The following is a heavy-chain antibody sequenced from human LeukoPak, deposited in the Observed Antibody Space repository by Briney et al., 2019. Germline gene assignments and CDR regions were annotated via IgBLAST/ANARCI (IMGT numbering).Heavy chain of an antibody. CDR1: GGSMFSYY. V-gene: IGHV4-4*08. D-gene: IGHD3-16*01. CDR2: IYSSGIT. Sequence: PSETLSLTCSVSGGSMFSYYWNWIRQPPGKGLEWIGYIYSSGITNYNPSLRSRGTISVATSRNQFSLRLTSVTAEDTAICYCARRAYYDSSGFHPTSGYFDLWGRGTLVTVPS. J-gene: IGHJ2*01. CDR3: ARRAYYDSSGFHPTSGYFDL.